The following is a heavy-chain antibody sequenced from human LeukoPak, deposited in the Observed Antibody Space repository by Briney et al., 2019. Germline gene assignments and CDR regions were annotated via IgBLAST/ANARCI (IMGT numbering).Heavy chain of an antibody. J-gene: IGHJ1*01. CDR2: ISAYNGNT. D-gene: IGHD2-2*01. V-gene: IGHV1-18*01. CDR1: GYTFTSYG. Sequence: ASVKVSCKASGYTFTSYGISWVRQAPGQGLEWMGWISAYNGNTGYAQKLQGRVTMTTDTSTSTAYMELRSLRSDDTAVYYCARERGRYCSSTSCLRYFQHWGQGTLVTVSS. CDR3: ARERGRYCSSTSCLRYFQH.